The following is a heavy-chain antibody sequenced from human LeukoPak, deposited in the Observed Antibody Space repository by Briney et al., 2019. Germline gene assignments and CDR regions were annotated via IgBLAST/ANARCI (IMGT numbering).Heavy chain of an antibody. D-gene: IGHD5-12*01. CDR1: GYTFTIYG. J-gene: IGHJ4*02. V-gene: IGHV1-18*04. Sequence: ASVKVSFKASGYTFTIYGISWVRQAPGQGREWMGWISAYNGNTNYTQNLQGRVTMTTDTSTSTAYMELRSLRSDDTAVYYCARAPLASGYADYWGQGTLVTVSS. CDR2: ISAYNGNT. CDR3: ARAPLASGYADY.